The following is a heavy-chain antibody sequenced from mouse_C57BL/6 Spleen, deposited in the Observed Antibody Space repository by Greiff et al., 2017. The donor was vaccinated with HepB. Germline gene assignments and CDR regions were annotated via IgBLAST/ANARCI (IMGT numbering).Heavy chain of an antibody. CDR1: GFTFTDYY. CDR2: IRNKANGYTT. J-gene: IGHJ2*01. V-gene: IGHV7-3*01. CDR3: ARFYYGKGGLDY. Sequence: DVRLVESGGGLVQPGGSLSLSCAASGFTFTDYYMSWVRQPPGKALEWLGFIRNKANGYTTEYSASVKGRFTISRDNSQSILYLQMNALRAEDSATYYCARFYYGKGGLDYWGQGTTLTVSS. D-gene: IGHD2-1*01.